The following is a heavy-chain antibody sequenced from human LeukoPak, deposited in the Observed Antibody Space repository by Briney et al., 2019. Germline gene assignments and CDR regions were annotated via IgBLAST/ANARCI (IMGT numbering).Heavy chain of an antibody. Sequence: GGSLRLSCAASGFTFDDYTMHWVRQAPGKGLEWVSLISWDGGSTYYADSVKGRFTISRDNSKNSLYLQMNSLRAEDTAVYYCARDEGYYIDPWGQGTLVTVSS. CDR2: ISWDGGST. CDR3: ARDEGYYIDP. D-gene: IGHD1-26*01. V-gene: IGHV3-43*01. J-gene: IGHJ5*02. CDR1: GFTFDDYT.